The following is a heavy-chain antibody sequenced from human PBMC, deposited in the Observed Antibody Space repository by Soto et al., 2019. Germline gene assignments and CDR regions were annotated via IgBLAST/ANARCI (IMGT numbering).Heavy chain of an antibody. D-gene: IGHD3-3*01. CDR1: GGSIRTYY. J-gene: IGHJ4*02. V-gene: IGHV4-59*08. Sequence: SETLSLTCTVSGGSIRTYYWSWIRQPPWKGLEWIGYIYSSGTTNYNPSLKSRVTISVDTSKNQFSLKLSSVTAADTAVYYCARQGGFLEWLYPDYWGQGTLVTVSS. CDR3: ARQGGFLEWLYPDY. CDR2: IYSSGTT.